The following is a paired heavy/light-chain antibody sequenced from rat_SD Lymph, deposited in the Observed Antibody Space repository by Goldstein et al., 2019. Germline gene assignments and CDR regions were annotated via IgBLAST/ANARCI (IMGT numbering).Light chain of an antibody. V-gene: IGKV8S4*01. CDR2: WAS. CDR3: QQYYNFPPYT. J-gene: IGKJ2-3*01. CDR1: QSLLYNENKKNY. Sequence: DIVMTQTPSSQAVSAGEKVTMSCKSSQSLLYNENKKNYLAWYQQKPGQSPKLLIYWASTRESGVPDRFIGSGSGTDFTLTISSVQAEDLAVYYCQQYYNFPPYTFGAGTKLELK.
Heavy chain of an antibody. CDR1: GLSLTSNS. D-gene: IGHD1-12*03. CDR2: IWSNGGT. Sequence: QVQLKESGPGLVQPSQTLSLTCTVSGLSLTSNSVSWIRQPPGKGLEWMGVIWSNGGTDYNSAIKSRLSISRDTSKSQVFLKMNSLQTEDTAMYFCASLGGDYYDGYSPCPGFAYWGQGTLVTVSS. J-gene: IGHJ3*01. V-gene: IGHV2-47*01. CDR3: ASLGGDYYDGYSPCPGFAY.